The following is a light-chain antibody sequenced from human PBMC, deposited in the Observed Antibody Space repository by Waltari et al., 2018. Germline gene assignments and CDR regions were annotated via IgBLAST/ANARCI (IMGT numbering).Light chain of an antibody. CDR3: QQYNSYPYT. CDR1: QSISSW. J-gene: IGKJ2*01. CDR2: KAS. V-gene: IGKV1-5*03. Sequence: DIQMTQSPSTLSASVGDRVAITCRASQSISSWLAWYQQKPGKAPKLLIYKASSLESGVPSRFSGSGSGTEFTLTISSLQPDDFATYYCQQYNSYPYTFGQGTKLEIK.